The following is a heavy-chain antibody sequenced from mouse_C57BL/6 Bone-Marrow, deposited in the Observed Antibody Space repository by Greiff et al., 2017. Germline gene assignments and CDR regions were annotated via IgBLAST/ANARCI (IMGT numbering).Heavy chain of an antibody. D-gene: IGHD1-1*01. CDR1: GYTFTSYW. V-gene: IGHV1-64*01. CDR3: AREEYYGSSRTFAY. CDR2: IHPNSGST. Sequence: QVQLKQPGAELVKPGASVKLSCKASGYTFTSYWMHWVKQRPGQGLEWIGLIHPNSGSTNYNEKFKSKATLTVDKSSSTAYMQLSSLTSEDSAVYYCAREEYYGSSRTFAYWGQGTLVTVSA. J-gene: IGHJ3*01.